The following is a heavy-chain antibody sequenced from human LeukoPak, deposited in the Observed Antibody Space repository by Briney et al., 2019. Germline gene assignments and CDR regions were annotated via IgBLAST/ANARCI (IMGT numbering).Heavy chain of an antibody. CDR2: IYPGDSDT. J-gene: IGHJ6*02. CDR3: ARANRDGYNQYYYYGMDV. D-gene: IGHD5-12*01. CDR1: GYSFTSYW. Sequence: GESLKISCKGSGYSFTSYWIGWVRQVPGKGLEWMGIIYPGDSDTRYSPSFQGQVTISADKSISTAYLQWSSLKASDTAMYYCARANRDGYNQYYYYGMDVWGQGTTVTVSS. V-gene: IGHV5-51*01.